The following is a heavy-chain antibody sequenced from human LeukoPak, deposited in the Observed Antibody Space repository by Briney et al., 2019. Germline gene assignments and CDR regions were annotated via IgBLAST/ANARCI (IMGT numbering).Heavy chain of an antibody. J-gene: IGHJ2*01. D-gene: IGHD3-22*01. CDR3: ARAGYDSSGYYYPYWYFDL. CDR2: IYYSGST. Sequence: KPSETLSLTCTVSGGSISSYYWSWIRQPPGKGLEWIGYIYYSGSTNYNPSLKSRVTISVDTSKNQFSLKLSSVTAADTAVYYCARAGYDSSGYYYPYWYFDLWGRGTLVTVSS. V-gene: IGHV4-59*01. CDR1: GGSISSYY.